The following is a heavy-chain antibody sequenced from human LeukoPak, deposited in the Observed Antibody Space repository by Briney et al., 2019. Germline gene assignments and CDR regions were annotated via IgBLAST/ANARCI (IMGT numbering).Heavy chain of an antibody. J-gene: IGHJ4*02. D-gene: IGHD3-22*01. CDR1: GYTFTTYY. V-gene: IGHV1-46*01. CDR2: INPSGGST. CDR3: ARNLYSSGYYVQGPWDY. Sequence: ASVKVSCKASGYTFTTYYVHWVRQAPGQGLEWMGMINPSGGSTSYAQKFQGRVTMTRDTSTSTVYMELSSLRSEDTAVYYCARNLYSSGYYVQGPWDYWGQGTLVTVSS.